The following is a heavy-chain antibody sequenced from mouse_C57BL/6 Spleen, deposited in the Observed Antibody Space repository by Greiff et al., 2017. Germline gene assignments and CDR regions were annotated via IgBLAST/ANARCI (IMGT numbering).Heavy chain of an antibody. Sequence: QVQLQQPGTELVKPGASVKLSCKASGYTFTSYWMHWVKQRPGQGLEWIGNINPSNGGTNYNEKFKSKATLTVDKSSSTAYMQLSSLTSEDSAVYYCARSPPYDGYFLWFAYWGQGTLVTVSA. J-gene: IGHJ3*01. V-gene: IGHV1-53*01. D-gene: IGHD2-3*01. CDR2: INPSNGGT. CDR1: GYTFTSYW. CDR3: ARSPPYDGYFLWFAY.